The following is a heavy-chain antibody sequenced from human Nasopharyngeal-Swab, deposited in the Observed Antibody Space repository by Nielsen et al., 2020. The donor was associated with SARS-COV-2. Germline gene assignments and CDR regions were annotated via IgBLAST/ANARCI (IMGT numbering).Heavy chain of an antibody. CDR2: TNHSGST. V-gene: IGHV4-34*01. J-gene: IGHJ6*02. CDR3: ARGTVYYYDSSGHYYYYYYGMDV. D-gene: IGHD3-22*01. Sequence: RQAPGKGLEWIGETNHSGSTNYNPSLKSRVTISVDTSKNQFSLKLSSVTAADTAVYYCARGTVYYYDSSGHYYYYYYGMDVWGQGTTVTVSS.